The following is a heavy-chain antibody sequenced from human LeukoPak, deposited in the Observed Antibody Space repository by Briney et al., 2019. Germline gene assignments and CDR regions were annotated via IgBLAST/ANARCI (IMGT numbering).Heavy chain of an antibody. CDR1: GFTFSSYA. J-gene: IGHJ6*02. D-gene: IGHD2-2*01. CDR3: AKDYCSSTSCYVPFYYYGMDV. CDR2: ISGSGGST. V-gene: IGHV3-23*01. Sequence: GGSLRLSCAASGFTFSSYAMSWVRQAPGKGLEWVSAISGSGGSTYYADSVKGRFTISSDNSKNTLYLQMNSLRAEDTAVYYCAKDYCSSTSCYVPFYYYGMDVWGQGTTVTVSS.